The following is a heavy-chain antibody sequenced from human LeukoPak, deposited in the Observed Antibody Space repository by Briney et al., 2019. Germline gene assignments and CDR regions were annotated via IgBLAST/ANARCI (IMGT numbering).Heavy chain of an antibody. CDR1: GGSISSYY. V-gene: IGHV4-59*08. J-gene: IGHJ5*02. CDR2: IYYSGST. Sequence: ASETLSLTCTVSGGSISSYYWSWIRQPPGKGLEWIGYIYYSGSTNYNPSLKSRVTISVDTSKNQFSLKLSSVTAADTAVYYCARHEGLLIKAWGQGTLVTVSS. D-gene: IGHD3/OR15-3a*01. CDR3: ARHEGLLIKA.